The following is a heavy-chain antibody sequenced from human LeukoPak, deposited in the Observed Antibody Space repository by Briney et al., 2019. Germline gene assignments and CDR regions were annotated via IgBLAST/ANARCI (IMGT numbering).Heavy chain of an antibody. CDR1: GFTFSSYS. V-gene: IGHV3-48*01. Sequence: PGGSLRLSCAASGFTFSSYSMNWIRQAPGKGLEWVSYMDSSGSSVHYADSVKGRFTISRDNAKNSLYLQMNSLRAEDTAVYYCARVASSSWYYYYYMDVWGKGTTVTVSS. D-gene: IGHD6-13*01. J-gene: IGHJ6*03. CDR2: MDSSGSSV. CDR3: ARVASSSWYYYYYMDV.